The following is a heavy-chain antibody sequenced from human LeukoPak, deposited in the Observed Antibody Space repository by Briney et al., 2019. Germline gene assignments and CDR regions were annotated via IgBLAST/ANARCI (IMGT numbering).Heavy chain of an antibody. Sequence: PGGSLTLSCAASGFSVTTYATGWVRQAPGKGLEWVSVISDRGDRTHYADSVKGRFTISRDSSKNILYLQMNSLRGEDTAVYYCAKGRWGLTINNFDIWGQGTMVTVSS. CDR3: AKGRWGLTINNFDI. CDR1: GFSVTTYA. J-gene: IGHJ3*02. CDR2: ISDRGDRT. D-gene: IGHD3-9*01. V-gene: IGHV3-23*01.